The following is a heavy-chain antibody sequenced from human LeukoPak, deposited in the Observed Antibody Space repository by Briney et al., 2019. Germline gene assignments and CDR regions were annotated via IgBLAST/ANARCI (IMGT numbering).Heavy chain of an antibody. CDR2: IKSKTDGGTT. CDR3: TTGCSSTSCYEGDDY. J-gene: IGHJ4*02. D-gene: IGHD2-2*01. Sequence: PGGSLRLSCAASGFTFSSYSMNWVRQAPGKGLEWVGRIKSKTDGGTTDYAAPVKGRFTISRDDSKNTLYLQMNSLKTEDTAVYYCTTGCSSTSCYEGDDYWGQGTLVTVSS. CDR1: GFTFSSYS. V-gene: IGHV3-15*01.